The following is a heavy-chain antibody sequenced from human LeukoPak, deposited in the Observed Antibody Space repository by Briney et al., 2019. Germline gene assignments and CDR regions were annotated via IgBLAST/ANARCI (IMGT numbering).Heavy chain of an antibody. CDR2: IYHTGST. D-gene: IGHD3-22*01. J-gene: IGHJ5*02. CDR3: ARAFNYDSSGYPGA. CDR1: DGSISSSDR. V-gene: IGHV4-4*02. Sequence: SEILSLTCLVTDGSISSSDRWSWVRQPPGKGLEWSGEIYHTGSTNYNPSLKSRVTISVDKSKNQVSLKPSSVTAADTAVYYCARAFNYDSSGYPGAWGQGTLVTVSS.